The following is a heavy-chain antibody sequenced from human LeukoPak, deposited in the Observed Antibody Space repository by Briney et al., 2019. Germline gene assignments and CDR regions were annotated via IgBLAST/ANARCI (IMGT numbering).Heavy chain of an antibody. J-gene: IGHJ5*02. D-gene: IGHD1-1*01. Sequence: SETLSLTCTVSGGSISSSSYYWGWIRQPPGKGLEWIGEINHSGSTNYNPSLKSRVTISVDTSKNQFSLKLSSVTAADTAVYYCARDRTGTTSGPRWFDPWGQGTLVTVSS. CDR1: GGSISSSSYY. CDR3: ARDRTGTTSGPRWFDP. CDR2: INHSGST. V-gene: IGHV4-39*07.